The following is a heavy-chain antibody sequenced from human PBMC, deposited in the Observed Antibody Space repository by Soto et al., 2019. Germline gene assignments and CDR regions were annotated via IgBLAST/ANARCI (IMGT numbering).Heavy chain of an antibody. V-gene: IGHV3-23*01. D-gene: IGHD4-17*01. Sequence: EVQLLESGGGLVQPGGSLRLSCAASGFTFSTYAMIWVRQAPGKGLEWVSIITGSGGSTYYADSVKGRFTISRDTSKNPLFLQMYSLRAEDTAVYYCAKDRYGDYGGIDYWGQGTMVTVSS. CDR1: GFTFSTYA. CDR3: AKDRYGDYGGIDY. CDR2: ITGSGGST. J-gene: IGHJ4*02.